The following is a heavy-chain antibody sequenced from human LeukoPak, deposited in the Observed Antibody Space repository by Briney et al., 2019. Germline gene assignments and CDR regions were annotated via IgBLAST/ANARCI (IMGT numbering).Heavy chain of an antibody. D-gene: IGHD3-10*01. CDR1: GYTFTVYY. CDR2: IVPSSGDT. CDR3: ARDEGRGGDLGY. J-gene: IGHJ4*02. V-gene: IGHV1-2*02. Sequence: ASVKVSCKASGYTFTVYYIHWVRQAPGQGLEWMGWIVPSSGDTHYAQKFQGRVTMTRDTSISTAYLELTRLTSDDTAVYFCARDEGRGGDLGYWGQGTLVTVSS.